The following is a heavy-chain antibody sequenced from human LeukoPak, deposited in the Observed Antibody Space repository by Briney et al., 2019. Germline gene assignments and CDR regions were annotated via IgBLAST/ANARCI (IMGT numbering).Heavy chain of an antibody. CDR3: ARVAYYYMDV. CDR1: GSSISSYY. V-gene: IGHV4-59*01. Sequence: SETLSLTCTVSGSSISSYYWSWIRQPPGKGLEWIEYIYYSGSTNYNPSLKSRVTISVDTSKNQFSLKLSSVTAADTAVYYCARVAYYYMDVWGKGTTVTVS. CDR2: IYYSGST. J-gene: IGHJ6*03.